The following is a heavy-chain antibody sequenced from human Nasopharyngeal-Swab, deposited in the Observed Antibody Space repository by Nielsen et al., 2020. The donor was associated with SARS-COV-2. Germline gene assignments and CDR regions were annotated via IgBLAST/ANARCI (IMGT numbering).Heavy chain of an antibody. Sequence: ASVKVSCKASGYTFTTYAIHWVRQAPGQRLEWMGWINAGNGNTKYSQKLQGRVTITRDTSASTACMELSSLRSEDTAVYYCARDSSSGLRYFDWLSPGYNWFDPWGQGTLVTVSS. V-gene: IGHV1-3*01. CDR2: INAGNGNT. CDR1: GYTFTTYA. D-gene: IGHD3-9*01. CDR3: ARDSSSGLRYFDWLSPGYNWFDP. J-gene: IGHJ5*02.